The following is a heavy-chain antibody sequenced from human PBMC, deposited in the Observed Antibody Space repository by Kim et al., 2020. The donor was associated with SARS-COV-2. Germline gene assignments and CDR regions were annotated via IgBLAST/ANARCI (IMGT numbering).Heavy chain of an antibody. J-gene: IGHJ4*02. Sequence: YNPSLNIRLSMSIDTSKNQFSLNLKSVTAADTAVYFCARGADFGPYYFASWGQGTLVTVSS. D-gene: IGHD1-26*01. V-gene: IGHV4-30-2*05. CDR3: ARGADFGPYYFAS.